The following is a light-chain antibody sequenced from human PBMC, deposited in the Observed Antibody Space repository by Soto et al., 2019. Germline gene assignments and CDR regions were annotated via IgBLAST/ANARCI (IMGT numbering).Light chain of an antibody. Sequence: EIVLTQSPGTLSLSPGERATLSCRASQSVTSSYLDWYQQKPGQAPKLLIYGASSRATGIPDRFSGSGSGTDFTLTISRLEPEDFAVYYCQQYCSTPVTFGQGTKVEI. CDR2: GAS. CDR3: QQYCSTPVT. J-gene: IGKJ1*01. V-gene: IGKV3-20*01. CDR1: QSVTSSY.